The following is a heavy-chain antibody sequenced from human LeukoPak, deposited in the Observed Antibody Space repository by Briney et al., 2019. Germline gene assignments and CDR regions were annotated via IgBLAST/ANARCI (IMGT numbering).Heavy chain of an antibody. CDR2: INTDGSST. CDR1: GFTFSTYW. D-gene: IGHD4-17*01. Sequence: GGSLRLSCAASGFTFSTYWMHWVRQVPGKGLVWVSRINTDGSSTSYADSVKGRFTISRDNAKNTLYLQMNSLRAEDTAVYYCARARPGDKPDYWGQGTLVTVSS. J-gene: IGHJ4*02. V-gene: IGHV3-74*01. CDR3: ARARPGDKPDY.